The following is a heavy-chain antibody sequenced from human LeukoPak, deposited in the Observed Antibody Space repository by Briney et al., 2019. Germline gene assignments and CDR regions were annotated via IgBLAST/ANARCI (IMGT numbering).Heavy chain of an antibody. CDR3: ARDWNPHDAFDI. CDR2: ISSSGSTI. D-gene: IGHD1-1*01. V-gene: IGHV3-48*03. Sequence: GGSLRLSCAASGFTFSSYEMNWVRQAPGKGLEWVSYISSSGSTIYYADSVKGRFTISRDNAKNSLYLQMSSLRAEDTAVYYCARDWNPHDAFDIWGQGTMVTVSP. J-gene: IGHJ3*02. CDR1: GFTFSSYE.